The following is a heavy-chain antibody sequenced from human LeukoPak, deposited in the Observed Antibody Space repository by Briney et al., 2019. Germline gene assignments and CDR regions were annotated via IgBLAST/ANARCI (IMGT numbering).Heavy chain of an antibody. D-gene: IGHD3-10*01. CDR2: IYYSGST. J-gene: IGHJ4*02. Sequence: PSETLSLTCTVSGGSISSGDYYWSWIRQPPGTGLEWIGYIYYSGSTYYNPSLKSRVTISVDTSKNQFSLKLNSVTAADTAVYYCARQSPLLWFGENYYFDYWGQGALVTVSS. CDR3: ARQSPLLWFGENYYFDY. V-gene: IGHV4-30-4*01. CDR1: GGSISSGDYY.